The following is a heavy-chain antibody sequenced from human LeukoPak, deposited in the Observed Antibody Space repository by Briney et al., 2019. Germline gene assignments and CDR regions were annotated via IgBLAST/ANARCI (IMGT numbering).Heavy chain of an antibody. D-gene: IGHD3-10*01. CDR1: GLTFSSYS. CDR3: ARVPHAMVRGVIITEFYFDY. Sequence: GGSLRLSCAASGLTFSSYSRNWVRQAPGKGLEWVSSISSSSIYIYYADPVKGRFTISRDNAKNSLYLQMNSLRAEDTAVYYCARVPHAMVRGVIITEFYFDYWGQGTLVTVSS. V-gene: IGHV3-21*01. J-gene: IGHJ4*02. CDR2: ISSSSIYI.